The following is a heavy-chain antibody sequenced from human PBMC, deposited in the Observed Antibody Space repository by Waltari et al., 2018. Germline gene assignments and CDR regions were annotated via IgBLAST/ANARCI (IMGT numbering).Heavy chain of an antibody. CDR2: IYSGGST. CDR1: GFTVSSNY. CDR3: AKDLNPGYSSSPGG. J-gene: IGHJ4*02. D-gene: IGHD6-13*01. V-gene: IGHV3-66*02. Sequence: EVQLVESGGGLVQPGRSLRLSCAASGFTVSSNYMSWVRQAPGKGLEWVSVIYSGGSTYYADSVKGRFTISRDNAKNSLYLEMNSLRAEDTALYYCAKDLNPGYSSSPGGWGQGTLVTVSS.